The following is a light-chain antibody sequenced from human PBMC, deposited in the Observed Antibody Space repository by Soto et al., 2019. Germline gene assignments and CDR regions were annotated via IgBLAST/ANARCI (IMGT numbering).Light chain of an antibody. J-gene: IGKJ5*01. CDR1: QSISSL. CDR2: DAS. Sequence: DIQITQSPSTLSAYVRPRVTITFRSIQSISSLLAWYQQKPGKAPNLLIYDASSLQSGVPSRFSGSGSGTEFTLTIFSLQTDDFATYYCKQYNSYAITFGKGTRLEIK. CDR3: KQYNSYAIT. V-gene: IGKV1-5*01.